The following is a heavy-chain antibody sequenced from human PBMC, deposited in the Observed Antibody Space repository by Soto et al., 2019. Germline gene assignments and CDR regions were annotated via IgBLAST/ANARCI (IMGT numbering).Heavy chain of an antibody. Sequence: SGGSLRLSCAASGFTFSSYWMHWVRQAPGKGLVWVSRINSDGSSTSYADSVKGRFTISRDNAKNTLYLQMNSLRAEDTAVYYCARVRGHSGYDRNLLDYWGQGTLVTVSS. D-gene: IGHD5-12*01. CDR2: INSDGSST. J-gene: IGHJ4*02. V-gene: IGHV3-74*01. CDR3: ARVRGHSGYDRNLLDY. CDR1: GFTFSSYW.